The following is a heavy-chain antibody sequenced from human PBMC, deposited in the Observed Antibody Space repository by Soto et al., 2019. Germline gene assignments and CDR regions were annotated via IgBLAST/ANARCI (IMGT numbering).Heavy chain of an antibody. V-gene: IGHV3-21*01. CDR2: ISSSSSYI. Sequence: PGGSLRLSCAASGSTFSSYSMNWVRQAPGRGLEWVSSISSSSSYIYYADSVKGRFTISRDNAKNSLYLQMNSLRAEDTAVYYCARDPPQLVGFDDWGKGTLVTVSS. CDR3: ARDPPQLVGFDD. D-gene: IGHD6-6*01. J-gene: IGHJ4*02. CDR1: GSTFSSYS.